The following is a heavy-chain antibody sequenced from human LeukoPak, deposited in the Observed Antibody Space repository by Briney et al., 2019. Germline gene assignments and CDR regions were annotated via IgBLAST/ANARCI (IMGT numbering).Heavy chain of an antibody. CDR2: ISGSGAST. V-gene: IGHV3-23*01. CDR3: AKAAVVIPDY. Sequence: GASLRLSCAASGFIFRSYAMSWVRQAPGKGLEWVSGISGSGASTYYADSVKGRFTISRDNSKNTLYLQMKTPRAEDTAVYYCAKAAVVIPDYWGQGTLVTVSS. D-gene: IGHD3-22*01. CDR1: GFIFRSYA. J-gene: IGHJ4*02.